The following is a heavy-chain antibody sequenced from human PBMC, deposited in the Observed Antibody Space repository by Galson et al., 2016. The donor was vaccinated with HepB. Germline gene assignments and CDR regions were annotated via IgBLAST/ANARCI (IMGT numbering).Heavy chain of an antibody. Sequence: SLRLSCAASGFTFSHYGMHWVRQAPGKGLEWVAVIPYDGSNDYYADSVKDRFTISRDNSKNTLYLQMNSLRAEDTALYYCARQDSGGRFDPWGQGSLVTVSS. D-gene: IGHD6-25*01. CDR2: IPYDGSND. V-gene: IGHV3-30*03. CDR1: GFTFSHYG. CDR3: ARQDSGGRFDP. J-gene: IGHJ5*02.